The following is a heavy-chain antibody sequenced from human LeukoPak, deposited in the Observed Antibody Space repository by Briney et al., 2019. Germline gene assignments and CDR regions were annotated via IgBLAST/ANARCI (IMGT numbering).Heavy chain of an antibody. CDR3: ARAGVEVLRGWSPVNGDYYYYYYMDV. D-gene: IGHD2/OR15-2a*01. J-gene: IGHJ6*03. Sequence: GASVKVSCKASGYTFTGYYMHWVRQAPGQGLEGMGWINPNSGGTNSAQKFQGRVTMTRDTSISTAYMGLSRLRSDDTAVYYCARAGVEVLRGWSPVNGDYYYYYYMDVWGKGITVTVSS. V-gene: IGHV1-2*02. CDR2: INPNSGGT. CDR1: GYTFTGYY.